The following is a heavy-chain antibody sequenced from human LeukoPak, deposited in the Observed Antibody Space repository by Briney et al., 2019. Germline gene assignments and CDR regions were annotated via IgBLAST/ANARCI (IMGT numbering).Heavy chain of an antibody. CDR1: GGTFSSYA. Sequence: ASVKVSCKASGGTFSSYAISWVRQAPGRGLEWMGGIIPIFGTANYAQKFQGRVTITTDESTSTAYMELSSLRSEDTAVYYCARDRGERGNFDYWGQGTLVTVSS. D-gene: IGHD7-27*01. V-gene: IGHV1-69*05. CDR3: ARDRGERGNFDY. CDR2: IIPIFGTA. J-gene: IGHJ4*02.